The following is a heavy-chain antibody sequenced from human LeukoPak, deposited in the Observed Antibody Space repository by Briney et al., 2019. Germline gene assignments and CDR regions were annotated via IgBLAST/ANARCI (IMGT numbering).Heavy chain of an antibody. CDR3: ARATGYSYGLSPGAFDI. V-gene: IGHV4-61*01. J-gene: IGHJ3*02. CDR2: IYYSGST. Sequence: SETLSLTCTVSGGSVSSGSYYWSWIRQPPGKGLEWLGYIYYSGSTNYNPSLKSRVTISVDTSKNQFSLKLSSVTAADTAVYYCARATGYSYGLSPGAFDIWGQGTMVTVSS. CDR1: GGSVSSGSYY. D-gene: IGHD5-18*01.